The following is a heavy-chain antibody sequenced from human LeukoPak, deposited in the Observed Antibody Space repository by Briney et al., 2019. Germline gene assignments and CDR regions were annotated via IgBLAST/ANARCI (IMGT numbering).Heavy chain of an antibody. CDR2: ISSNGGST. CDR1: GFTFSSYA. V-gene: IGHV3-64*01. D-gene: IGHD3-22*01. CDR3: ARVSNYYDSKLLDP. Sequence: GGSLRLSCAASGFTFSSYAMHWVRQAPGKGLEYVSAISSNGGSTYYANSVKGRLTISRDNSKNTLYLQMGSLRAEDMAVYYCARVSNYYDSKLLDPWGQGTLVTVSS. J-gene: IGHJ5*02.